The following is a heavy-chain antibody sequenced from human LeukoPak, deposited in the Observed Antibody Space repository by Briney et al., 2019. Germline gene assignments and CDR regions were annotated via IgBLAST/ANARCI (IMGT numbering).Heavy chain of an antibody. CDR2: IYYSGST. Sequence: SETLSLTCTVSGGSISSSSYYWGWIRQPPGKGLEWIGSIYYSGSTYYNPSLKSRVTISVDTSKNQFSLKLSSVTAADTAVYYCARDNEVRGVGIDYWGQGTLVTVSS. CDR1: GGSISSSSYY. D-gene: IGHD3-10*01. J-gene: IGHJ4*02. CDR3: ARDNEVRGVGIDY. V-gene: IGHV4-39*07.